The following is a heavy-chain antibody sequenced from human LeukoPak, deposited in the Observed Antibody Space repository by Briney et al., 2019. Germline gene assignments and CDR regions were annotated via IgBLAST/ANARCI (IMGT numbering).Heavy chain of an antibody. Sequence: SETLSLTCTVSGGSISSSSYYWGWIRQPPGKGLEWIGSIYYSRSTYYNPSLKSRVTISVDTSKNQFSLKLSSVTAADTAVYYCARDANYYDFWSGYYTTAYYYYMDVWGKGTTVTVSS. CDR1: GGSISSSSYY. J-gene: IGHJ6*03. CDR3: ARDANYYDFWSGYYTTAYYYYMDV. CDR2: IYYSRST. D-gene: IGHD3-3*01. V-gene: IGHV4-39*07.